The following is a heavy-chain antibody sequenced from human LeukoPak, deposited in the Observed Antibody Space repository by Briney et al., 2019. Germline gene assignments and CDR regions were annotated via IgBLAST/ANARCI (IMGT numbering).Heavy chain of an antibody. CDR1: GFTFDDCG. CDR3: ARALWFGETFPAY. J-gene: IGHJ4*02. Sequence: GGSLRLSCGASGFTFDDCGMSWVRQAPGKGLEWVSVISGRGDSTYYAESVKGRFTISRDKSKNTLYLQMNSLRAEDTAVYYCARALWFGETFPAYWGQGTLVTVSS. D-gene: IGHD3-10*01. V-gene: IGHV3-23*01. CDR2: ISGRGDST.